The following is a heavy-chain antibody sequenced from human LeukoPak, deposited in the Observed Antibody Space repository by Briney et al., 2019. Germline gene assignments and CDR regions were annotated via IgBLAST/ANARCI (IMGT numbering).Heavy chain of an antibody. J-gene: IGHJ4*02. Sequence: SVKVSCKASGCTFSSYAIRWVRQAPGQGLDWMGRIIHIFGRANYTQKFQGRGTITTDESTSTAYMELSSLRADDTAVYYCAREIGLQLYYFDYWGQGTLVTVSS. CDR3: AREIGLQLYYFDY. D-gene: IGHD5-18*01. CDR2: IIHIFGRA. CDR1: GCTFSSYA. V-gene: IGHV1-69*05.